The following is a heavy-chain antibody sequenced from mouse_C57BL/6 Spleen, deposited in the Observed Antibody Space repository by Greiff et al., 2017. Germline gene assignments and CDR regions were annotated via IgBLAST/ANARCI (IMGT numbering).Heavy chain of an antibody. CDR2: IWGDEST. D-gene: IGHD2-4*01. V-gene: IGHV2-3*01. CDR3: AKTGFYYDYEMYYFDY. Sequence: LQLQQSGPGLVAPSQSLSITCTVSGFSLHSYGVSWVRQPPGKGLEWLGVIWGDESTNYHSALISSLSISKDNSKRQVVLKLNSLQTDDTATYYCAKTGFYYDYEMYYFDYGGQGTTLSVSS. J-gene: IGHJ2*01. CDR1: GFSLHSYG.